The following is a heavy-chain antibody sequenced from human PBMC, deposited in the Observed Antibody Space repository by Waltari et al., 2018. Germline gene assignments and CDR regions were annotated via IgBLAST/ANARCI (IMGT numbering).Heavy chain of an antibody. CDR2: INPSSGGT. Sequence: QVQLVQSGAEVKKPGASVKVSCKASGYTFTGYYMHWVRQAPGQGLEWMGWINPSSGGTNYAQKFQGRVTMTRDTSISTAYMELSRLRSDDTAVYYCARLRENSDLDYWGQGTLVTVSS. V-gene: IGHV1-2*02. CDR1: GYTFTGYY. CDR3: ARLRENSDLDY. J-gene: IGHJ4*02.